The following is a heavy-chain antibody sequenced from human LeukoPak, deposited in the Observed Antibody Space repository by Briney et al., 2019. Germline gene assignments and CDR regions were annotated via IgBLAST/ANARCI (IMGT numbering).Heavy chain of an antibody. J-gene: IGHJ4*02. D-gene: IGHD3-22*01. Sequence: GGSLRLSCAASGFTFSSYSMNWVRQAPGKGLEWVSSISSSSSYIYYADSVKGRFTISRDNAKNSLYLQMNSLRAEDTAVYYCARARDLYDSSGYSFDYWGQGILVTVSS. V-gene: IGHV3-21*01. CDR3: ARARDLYDSSGYSFDY. CDR1: GFTFSSYS. CDR2: ISSSSSYI.